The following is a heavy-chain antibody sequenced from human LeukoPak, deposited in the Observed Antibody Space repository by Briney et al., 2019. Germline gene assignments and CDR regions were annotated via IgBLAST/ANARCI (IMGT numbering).Heavy chain of an antibody. Sequence: GGSLRLSCAASGFTFSSYSMNWVRQAPGKGLEWVSAISGSGGSTYYADSVKGRFTISRDNSKNTLYLQMNSLRAEDTAVYYCAKEGGDYVWGSYRYRFFDYWGQGTLVTVSS. CDR1: GFTFSSYS. CDR3: AKEGGDYVWGSYRYRFFDY. CDR2: ISGSGGST. D-gene: IGHD3-16*02. V-gene: IGHV3-23*01. J-gene: IGHJ4*02.